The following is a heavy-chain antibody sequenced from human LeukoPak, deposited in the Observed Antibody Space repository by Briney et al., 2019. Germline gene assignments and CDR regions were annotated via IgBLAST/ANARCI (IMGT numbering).Heavy chain of an antibody. J-gene: IGHJ4*02. CDR1: GYSFASHW. D-gene: IGHD3-10*01. Sequence: GESLKISCKGSGYSFASHWIGWVRQMPGKGLEWMGSIYPGDSDTRYSPSFQGQVTISADKSISTAYLEWSSLRASDTAMYYCVRTITGYGSGTYYPKYFDYWGQGTLVTVSS. CDR3: VRTITGYGSGTYYPKYFDY. CDR2: IYPGDSDT. V-gene: IGHV5-51*01.